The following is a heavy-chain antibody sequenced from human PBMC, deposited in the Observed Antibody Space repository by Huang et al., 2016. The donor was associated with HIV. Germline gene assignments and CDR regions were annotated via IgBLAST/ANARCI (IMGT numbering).Heavy chain of an antibody. Sequence: QVQLHQWGAGLLKPSETLSLTCAVYGGSFSGYYWSWIRQPPGKGLELIGEITHSGSTNYNPSLKILVTISEETSKNQFSLKLSSVTAADTAVYYCARAPHYGSGSYYYWGQGTLVTVSS. CDR2: ITHSGST. D-gene: IGHD3-10*01. CDR1: GGSFSGYY. J-gene: IGHJ4*02. CDR3: ARAPHYGSGSYYY. V-gene: IGHV4-34*01.